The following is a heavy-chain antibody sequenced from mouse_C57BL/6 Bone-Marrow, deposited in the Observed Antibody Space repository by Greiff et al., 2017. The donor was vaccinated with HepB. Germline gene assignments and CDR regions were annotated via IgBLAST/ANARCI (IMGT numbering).Heavy chain of an antibody. V-gene: IGHV3-8*01. CDR2: ISYSGSA. J-gene: IGHJ1*03. CDR3: ARSYYGSSPYWYFDV. D-gene: IGHD1-1*01. Sequence: EVQVVESGPGLAKPSQTLSLTCSVTGYSITSDYWNWIRKFPGNKLEYMGYISYSGSAYYNPSLTSRISITRDTSKNQYYLQLNSVTTEDTATYYCARSYYGSSPYWYFDVWGTGTTVTVSS. CDR1: GYSITSDY.